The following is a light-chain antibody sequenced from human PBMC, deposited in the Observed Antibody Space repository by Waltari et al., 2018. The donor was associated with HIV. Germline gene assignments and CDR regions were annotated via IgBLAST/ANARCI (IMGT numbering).Light chain of an antibody. CDR2: RNN. Sequence: QSVLTQPPSASGTPGQRVTTSCSGVSSNIASHFVYWYQQVPGTTPKLLMFRNNKRPSGVPDRFSGSKSGTSASLSISGLRPEDEADYYCATWDDSSSGSWVFGGGTKVTVL. CDR3: ATWDDSSSGSWV. V-gene: IGLV1-47*01. CDR1: SSNIASHF. J-gene: IGLJ3*02.